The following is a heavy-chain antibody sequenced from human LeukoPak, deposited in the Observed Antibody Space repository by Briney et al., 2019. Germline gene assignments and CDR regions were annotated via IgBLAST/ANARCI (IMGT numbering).Heavy chain of an antibody. J-gene: IGHJ6*03. CDR2: ISYDGSNK. CDR3: AKADYDSSGYYWDYYYYMDV. D-gene: IGHD3-22*01. CDR1: GFTFSSYG. V-gene: IGHV3-30*18. Sequence: PGRSLRLSCAASGFTFSSYGMHWVRQAPGKGLEWVAVISYDGSNKYYADSVKGRFTISRDNSKNTLYLQMNSLRAEDTAVYYCAKADYDSSGYYWDYYYYMDVWGKGTTVTVSS.